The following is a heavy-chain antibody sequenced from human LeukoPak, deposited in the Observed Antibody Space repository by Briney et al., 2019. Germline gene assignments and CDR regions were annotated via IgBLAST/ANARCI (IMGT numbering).Heavy chain of an antibody. D-gene: IGHD2-15*01. J-gene: IGHJ3*02. V-gene: IGHV3-30*02. CDR1: GVTFSSYC. CDR3: EKPSSKPSRILDI. Sequence: GGSLRLSCAVSGVTFSSYCMHWLRQAPGKGLEWVAFIRSDGTNKYYRDSVEGRFTVSRDNSKNTLFLQMNSLRPEDTAIYSCEKPSSKPSRILDIWGQGTLVTVSS. CDR2: IRSDGTNK.